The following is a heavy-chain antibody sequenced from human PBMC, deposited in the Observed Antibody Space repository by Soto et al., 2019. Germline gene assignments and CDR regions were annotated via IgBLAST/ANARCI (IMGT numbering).Heavy chain of an antibody. V-gene: IGHV3-30-3*01. CDR3: ARELTSQWHSPFDY. J-gene: IGHJ4*02. Sequence: QVQLVESGGGVVQPGRSLRLSCAASGFTFSSYAMHWVRQAPGKGLEWVAVISYDGSNTYYADSVKGRFTISRDNSKNTLYLQMNSLRAEDTAVYYCARELTSQWHSPFDYWGQGTLVTVSS. CDR2: ISYDGSNT. CDR1: GFTFSSYA. D-gene: IGHD6-19*01.